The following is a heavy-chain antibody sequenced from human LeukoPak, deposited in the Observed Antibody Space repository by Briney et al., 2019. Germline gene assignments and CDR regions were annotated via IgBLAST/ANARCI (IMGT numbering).Heavy chain of an antibody. CDR3: ARSRNSLSLYAFDI. CDR2: IWYDGSNK. D-gene: IGHD4-23*01. V-gene: IGHV3-33*01. Sequence: GGSLRLSCAASGFTFSSHGMHWVRQAPGKGLEWVAVIWYDGSNKYYADSVKGRFTISRDNSKNTLYLQMNSLRAEDTAAYYCARSRNSLSLYAFDIWGQGTMVTVSS. CDR1: GFTFSSHG. J-gene: IGHJ3*02.